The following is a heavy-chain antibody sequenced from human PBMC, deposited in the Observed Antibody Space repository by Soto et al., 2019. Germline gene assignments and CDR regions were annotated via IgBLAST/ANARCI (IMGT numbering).Heavy chain of an antibody. D-gene: IGHD3-10*01. CDR3: ARERGMVRGVINPHGMDV. CDR1: GGSISSGGYY. J-gene: IGHJ6*02. Sequence: SETLSLTCTVSGGSISSGGYYWSWIRQHPGKGLEWIGYIYYSGSTYYNPSLKSRVTISVDTSKNQFSLKLSSVTAADTAVYYCARERGMVRGVINPHGMDVWGQGTTVTVSS. CDR2: IYYSGST. V-gene: IGHV4-31*03.